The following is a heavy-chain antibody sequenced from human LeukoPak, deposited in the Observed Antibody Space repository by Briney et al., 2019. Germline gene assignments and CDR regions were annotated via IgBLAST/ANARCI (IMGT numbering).Heavy chain of an antibody. CDR1: GFIFSDYA. CDR3: AKDDAWLQYGN. J-gene: IGHJ4*02. CDR2: ISPNGVIT. D-gene: IGHD5-24*01. V-gene: IGHV3-23*01. Sequence: PGGSLRLSCAASGFIFSDYALSWVRQAPGKGLEWVSGISPNGVITYYADSVKGRFTISRDNSKGTVYLQMNSLRPEDTAVYYCAKDDAWLQYGNWGRGTLVTVSS.